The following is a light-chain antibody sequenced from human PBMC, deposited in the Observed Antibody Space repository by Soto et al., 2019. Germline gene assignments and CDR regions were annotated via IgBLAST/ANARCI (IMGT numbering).Light chain of an antibody. CDR2: GAS. J-gene: IGKJ2*01. V-gene: IGKV3-15*01. Sequence: EIVMTHSPATLSVSPGERATLSCRASQSVSSNLAWYQQKPGQAPRLLIYGASTRATGIPARFSGSGSGTEFTLTISSLQSEDFAVYDCQQYNNWPPMYTFGQGTKLEIK. CDR3: QQYNNWPPMYT. CDR1: QSVSSN.